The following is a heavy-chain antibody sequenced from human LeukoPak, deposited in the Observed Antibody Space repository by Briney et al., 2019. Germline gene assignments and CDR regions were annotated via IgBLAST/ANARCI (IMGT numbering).Heavy chain of an antibody. CDR2: VYHTGST. D-gene: IGHD2/OR15-2a*01. CDR3: ARADGAYFPYYFDY. V-gene: IGHV4-59*01. J-gene: IGHJ4*02. CDR1: GGSISSYY. Sequence: PSETLSLTCTVSGGSISSYYWSWIRQPPGKGLEWIGYVYHTGSTNYNPSLKTRATISIDTSKNQFSLNLTSVSAADSAVYYCARADGAYFPYYFDYWGQGALVTVSS.